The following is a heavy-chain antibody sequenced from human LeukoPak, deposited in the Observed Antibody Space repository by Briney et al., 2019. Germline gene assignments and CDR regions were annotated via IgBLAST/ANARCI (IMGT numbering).Heavy chain of an antibody. D-gene: IGHD6-19*01. CDR1: GFTFSSYA. Sequence: RGSLRLSCAASGFTFSSYAMHWVRQAPGKGLEWVAVISYDGSNKYYADSVKGRFTISRDNSKNTLYLQMNSLRAEDTAVYYCARGGVAVAGNLGWYFDLWGRGTLVTVSS. V-gene: IGHV3-30-3*01. CDR2: ISYDGSNK. J-gene: IGHJ2*01. CDR3: ARGGVAVAGNLGWYFDL.